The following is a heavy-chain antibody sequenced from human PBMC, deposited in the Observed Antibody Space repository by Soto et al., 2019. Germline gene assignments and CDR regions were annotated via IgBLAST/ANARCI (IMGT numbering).Heavy chain of an antibody. V-gene: IGHV3-48*03. J-gene: IGHJ3*01. CDR3: VKEYCTGGTCFDAFDL. CDR1: GFIFSDYE. Sequence: EAALVESGGGLVQPGGSLTLSCAASGFIFSDYEVDWVRQAPGRGPEWISYISDGGTTIYYAASVKGRFTISRDDAKKSLYLHMKNLRVDDTAIYFCVKEYCTGGTCFDAFDLWGQGTVVTVSS. D-gene: IGHD2-8*02. CDR2: ISDGGTTI.